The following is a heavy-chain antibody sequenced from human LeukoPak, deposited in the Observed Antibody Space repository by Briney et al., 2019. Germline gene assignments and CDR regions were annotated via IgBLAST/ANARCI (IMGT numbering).Heavy chain of an antibody. Sequence: GGSLRLSCAASGFTFSSYSMNWVRQAPGKGLEWVSSISSSSSYIFYADSVKGRFTISRDNAKNSLYLQMNSLRAEDTAVYYCARDALRFLEWLLLNWFDPWGQGTLVTVSS. CDR3: ARDALRFLEWLLLNWFDP. CDR1: GFTFSSYS. J-gene: IGHJ5*02. CDR2: ISSSSSYI. V-gene: IGHV3-21*01. D-gene: IGHD3-3*01.